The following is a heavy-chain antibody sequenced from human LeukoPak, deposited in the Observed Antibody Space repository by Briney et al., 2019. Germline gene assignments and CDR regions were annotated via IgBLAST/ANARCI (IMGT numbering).Heavy chain of an antibody. D-gene: IGHD2-2*01. V-gene: IGHV3-30-3*01. J-gene: IGHJ6*02. CDR3: ARDPADHIVVVPAAFYYYGMDV. CDR2: ISYDGSNK. CDR1: GYTFSSYA. Sequence: GGSLRLSCAASGYTFSSYAMHWVRQAPGKGLEWVAVISYDGSNKYYADSAKGRFTISRDNSKNTLYLQMNSLRAEDTAAYYCARDPADHIVVVPAAFYYYGMDVWGQGTTVTVSS.